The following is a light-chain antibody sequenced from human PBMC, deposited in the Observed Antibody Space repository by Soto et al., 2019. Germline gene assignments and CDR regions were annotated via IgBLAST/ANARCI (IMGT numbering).Light chain of an antibody. CDR2: AAS. CDR3: QQADTFPIT. Sequence: DVQMTQYKTSLSASAGDRVTITCRASQSISSYLNWYQQKPGKAPKLLIYAASSLQSGVPSRFSGSGSGTEFTLTISSLQPDDFATYYCQQADTFPITFAQGALLAI. J-gene: IGKJ5*01. CDR1: QSISSY. V-gene: IGKV1-39*01.